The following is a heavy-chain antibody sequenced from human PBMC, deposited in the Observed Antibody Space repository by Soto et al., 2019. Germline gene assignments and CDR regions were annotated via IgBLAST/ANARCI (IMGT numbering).Heavy chain of an antibody. CDR1: GFTFSSYG. CDR3: ARDGDIVVLPAAIDFYY. V-gene: IGHV3-33*01. CDR2: IWYDGSNK. Sequence: GGSLRLSCAASGFTFSSYGMHWVRQAPGKGLEWVAVIWYDGSNKYYADSVKGRFTISRDNSKNTLYLQMNSLRAEDTGVYYCARDGDIVVLPAAIDFYYWGQGTLVTVSS. J-gene: IGHJ4*02. D-gene: IGHD2-2*02.